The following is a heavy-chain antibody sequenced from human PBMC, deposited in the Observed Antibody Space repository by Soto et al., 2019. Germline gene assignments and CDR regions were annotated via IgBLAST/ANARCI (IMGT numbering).Heavy chain of an antibody. D-gene: IGHD6-13*01. CDR1: GFTFSSYS. CDR3: ARHPERIAQIGWFDP. CDR2: ISSSSSTI. Sequence: GGSLRLSCAASGFTFSSYSMKWVRQAPGKGLKWVSYISSSSSTIYYADSVKGRFTIPRDNAKNSLYLQMNSLRAEDTAVYYCARHPERIAQIGWFDPWGQGTLVTVSS. J-gene: IGHJ5*02. V-gene: IGHV3-48*01.